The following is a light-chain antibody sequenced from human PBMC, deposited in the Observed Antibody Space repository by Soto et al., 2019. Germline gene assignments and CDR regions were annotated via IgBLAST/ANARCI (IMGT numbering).Light chain of an antibody. CDR2: AAS. J-gene: IGKJ4*01. CDR3: QQLNSYPLT. CDR1: QDINTY. Sequence: DIQLTQSPSLLSASIRDRVTITCRASQDINTYLAWYQQKPGKAPKLLIYAASTLQGEVPSRFSGSRSGTEFTLTISSLQPEDFATYYCQQLNSYPLTCGGGTKVQIK. V-gene: IGKV1-9*01.